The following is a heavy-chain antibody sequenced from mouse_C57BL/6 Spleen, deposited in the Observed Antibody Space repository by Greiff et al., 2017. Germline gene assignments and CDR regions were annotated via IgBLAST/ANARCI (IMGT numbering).Heavy chain of an antibody. CDR2: IYPRSGNT. CDR3: ARGTKGPFDD. CDR1: GYTFTSYG. D-gene: IGHD3-3*01. J-gene: IGHJ2*01. Sequence: QVQLQQSGAELVRPGASVKLSCKASGYTFTSYGISWVKQRTGQGLEWIGEIYPRSGNTYYNEKFKGKATLTADKSSSTAYMELRSLTSEDSAAYFCARGTKGPFDDWGQGATLTVSS. V-gene: IGHV1-81*01.